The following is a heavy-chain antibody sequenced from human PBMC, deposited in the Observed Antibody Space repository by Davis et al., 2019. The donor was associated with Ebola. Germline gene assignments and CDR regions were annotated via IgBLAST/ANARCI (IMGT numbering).Heavy chain of an antibody. J-gene: IGHJ6*02. CDR1: GGSISSYY. V-gene: IGHV4-34*01. Sequence: SETLSLTCTVSGGSISSYYWSWIRQPPGKGLGWIGEINHSGSTNYNPSLKSRVTISVDTSKNQFSLKLSSVTAADTAVYYCARDAVDIVLMVYAKASYYYGMDVWGQGTTVTVSS. CDR2: INHSGST. D-gene: IGHD2-8*01. CDR3: ARDAVDIVLMVYAKASYYYGMDV.